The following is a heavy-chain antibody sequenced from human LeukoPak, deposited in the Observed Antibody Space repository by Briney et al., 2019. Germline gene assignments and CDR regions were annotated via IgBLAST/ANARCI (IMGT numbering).Heavy chain of an antibody. Sequence: ASVRVSCKASGGTFSSYAISWVRQAPGQGLEWMGGIIPIFGTANYAQKFQGRVTITTDESTSTAYMELSSLRSEDTAVYYCARGTKTTVTTAWFDPWGQGTLVTVSS. CDR1: GGTFSSYA. V-gene: IGHV1-69*05. CDR3: ARGTKTTVTTAWFDP. D-gene: IGHD4-11*01. J-gene: IGHJ5*02. CDR2: IIPIFGTA.